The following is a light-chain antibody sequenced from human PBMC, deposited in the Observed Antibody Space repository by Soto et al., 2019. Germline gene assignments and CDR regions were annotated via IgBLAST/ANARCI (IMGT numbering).Light chain of an antibody. Sequence: IVFTQSPRTLSLYPGERATLSCRASQSVSSSHLAWYQQKPGQAPRLLIYSASSRATGIPDRFSGSGSGTDFTLTISSLEPEDSAVYYCQQRHMWPITFGQGTRLEIK. V-gene: IGKV3D-20*02. CDR1: QSVSSSH. CDR2: SAS. J-gene: IGKJ5*01. CDR3: QQRHMWPIT.